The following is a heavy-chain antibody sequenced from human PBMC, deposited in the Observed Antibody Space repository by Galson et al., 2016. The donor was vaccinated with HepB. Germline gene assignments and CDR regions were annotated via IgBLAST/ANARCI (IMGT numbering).Heavy chain of an antibody. V-gene: IGHV3-7*04. J-gene: IGHJ4*02. D-gene: IGHD2-2*01. CDR2: IKPDGNDK. CDR1: GFIFSDRW. CDR3: ARDVGYA. Sequence: SLRLSCAASGFIFSDRWMSWVRQAPGKGLEWVANIKPDGNDKYYVDSVKGRFSISRDNAKDSLFLQMDSLRAEDTAVYYRARDVGYAWGQGTLVTVSS.